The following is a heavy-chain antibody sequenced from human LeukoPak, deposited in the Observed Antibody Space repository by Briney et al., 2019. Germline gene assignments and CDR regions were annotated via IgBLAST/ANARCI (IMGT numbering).Heavy chain of an antibody. J-gene: IGHJ6*03. CDR3: AKGRRGSGVGYYMDV. D-gene: IGHD3-10*01. Sequence: GGSLRLSCAASGFTFSSYGMHWVRQAPGKGLEWVAFIRYDGSNKYYADSVKGRFTISRDNSRNTLYLQMNSLRAEDTAVYYCAKGRRGSGVGYYMDVWGKGTTVTISS. CDR1: GFTFSSYG. V-gene: IGHV3-30*02. CDR2: IRYDGSNK.